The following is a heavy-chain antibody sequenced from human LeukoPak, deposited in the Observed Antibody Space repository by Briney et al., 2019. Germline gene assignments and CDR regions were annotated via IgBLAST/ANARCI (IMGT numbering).Heavy chain of an antibody. CDR3: AKALGRDDSSGS. CDR1: GFTFSSYA. V-gene: IGHV3-23*01. Sequence: GGSLRLSCAASGFTFSSYAMSWVRQAPGKGLEWVSAISGSGGSTYYADSVKGRFTISRDNSKNTLYLQMNSLRAEDTAVYHCAKALGRDDSSGSWGQGTPVTVSS. D-gene: IGHD3-22*01. J-gene: IGHJ4*02. CDR2: ISGSGGST.